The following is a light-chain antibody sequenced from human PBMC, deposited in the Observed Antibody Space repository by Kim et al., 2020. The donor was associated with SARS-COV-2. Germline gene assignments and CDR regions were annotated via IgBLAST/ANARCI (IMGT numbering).Light chain of an antibody. CDR3: NSRDSSGNHLV. Sequence: VRITRQGDSLSSYYASWYQQKPGQAPVLVIYGKNNRPSGIPDRFSGSSSGNTASLTITGAQAEDEADYYCNSRDSSGNHLVFGGGTQLTVL. J-gene: IGLJ2*01. CDR2: GKN. V-gene: IGLV3-19*01. CDR1: SLSSYY.